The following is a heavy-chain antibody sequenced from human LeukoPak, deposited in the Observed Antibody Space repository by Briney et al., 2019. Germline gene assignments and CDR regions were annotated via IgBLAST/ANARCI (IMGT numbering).Heavy chain of an antibody. J-gene: IGHJ4*02. CDR3: ARGAFGNGDYFDY. CDR2: IYYSGST. CDR1: GGSISSSSYY. V-gene: IGHV4-39*07. Sequence: SETLSLTCTVSGGSISSSSYYWGWIRQPPGKGLEWIGSIYYSGSTYCNPSLKSQVTISVDTSKNQFSLKLSSVTAADTAVYYCARGAFGNGDYFDYWGQGTLVTVSS. D-gene: IGHD1-1*01.